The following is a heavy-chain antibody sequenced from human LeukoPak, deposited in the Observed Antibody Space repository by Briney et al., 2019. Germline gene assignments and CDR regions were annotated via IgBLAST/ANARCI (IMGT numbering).Heavy chain of an antibody. Sequence: GGSLRLSCAASGFTFSSYGMHWVRQAPGKWLEWVAFIRFDGSNKYYADSVKGRFTISRDNSKNTLYLQMNSLRAEDTAVYYCAKGYYDILTGYHTNNWFDPWGQGTLVTVSS. CDR3: AKGYYDILTGYHTNNWFDP. J-gene: IGHJ5*02. V-gene: IGHV3-30*02. D-gene: IGHD3-9*01. CDR1: GFTFSSYG. CDR2: IRFDGSNK.